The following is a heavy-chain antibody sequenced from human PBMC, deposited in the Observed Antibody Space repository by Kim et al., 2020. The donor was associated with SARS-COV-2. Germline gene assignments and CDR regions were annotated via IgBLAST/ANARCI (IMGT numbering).Heavy chain of an antibody. V-gene: IGHV3-7*03. CDR1: GFTFSNYW. D-gene: IGHD6-19*01. CDR2: IDEDGSGK. Sequence: GGSLRLSCAASGFTFSNYWMSWVRQAPGKGLEWLAKIDEDGSGKYYVESMKGRITISRDNAKNSLYLQTNSLRVEDTAVYFCVRGGCSSLCDPWGQGTLV. CDR3: VRGGCSSLCDP. J-gene: IGHJ5*02.